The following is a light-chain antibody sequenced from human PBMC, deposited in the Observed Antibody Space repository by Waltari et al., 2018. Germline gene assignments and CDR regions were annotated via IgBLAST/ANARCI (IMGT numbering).Light chain of an antibody. J-gene: IGLJ1*01. CDR1: SSDVGGYNY. Sequence: QSVLTQPPSASGSPGQSVTISCTGTSSDVGGYNYVSWYQQYPGKAPKVLIYGVNKRPSGVPDRFSGSKSGNTASLTVSGLQAEDEADYYCSSYVGYKNNYVFGTGTKVTVL. V-gene: IGLV2-8*01. CDR2: GVN. CDR3: SSYVGYKNNYV.